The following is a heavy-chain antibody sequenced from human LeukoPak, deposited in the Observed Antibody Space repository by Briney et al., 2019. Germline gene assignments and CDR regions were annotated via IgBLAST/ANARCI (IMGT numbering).Heavy chain of an antibody. J-gene: IGHJ5*02. D-gene: IGHD5-18*01. V-gene: IGHV5-51*01. CDR2: IYPGDSDT. CDR1: GYSFTSYW. Sequence: GESLQISCEGSGYSFTSYWIGWVRQMPGKGLEWMGIIYPGDSDTRYSPSFQGQVTISADKSISTAYLQWSSLKASDTAMYYCARTDTAMVTGGWFDPWGQGTLVTVSS. CDR3: ARTDTAMVTGGWFDP.